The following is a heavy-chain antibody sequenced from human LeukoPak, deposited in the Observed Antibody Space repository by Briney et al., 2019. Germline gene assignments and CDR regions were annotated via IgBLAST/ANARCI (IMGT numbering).Heavy chain of an antibody. J-gene: IGHJ6*02. CDR1: GGSISSYY. CDR2: IYTSGST. V-gene: IGHV4-4*07. CDR3: ARDPLHQSPYYYGSESYYSYYGMDV. Sequence: SETLSLTCTVSGGSISSYYWSWIRQPAGKGLEWIGRIYTSGSTNYNPSLKSRVTMSVDTSKNQFSLKLSSVTAADTAVYYCARDPLHQSPYYYGSESYYSYYGMDVWGQGTTVTVSS. D-gene: IGHD3-10*01.